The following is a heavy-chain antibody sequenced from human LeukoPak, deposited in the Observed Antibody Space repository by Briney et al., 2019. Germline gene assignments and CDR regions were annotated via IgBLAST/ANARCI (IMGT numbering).Heavy chain of an antibody. Sequence: SGGSLRLSCAASGFTLSSYEMNWVRQAPGKGLEWVSYISSSGSTMYYADSVKGRFTISRDNAKNSLSLQMNSLRAEDTAVYYCARSPAGANYYLDVWGKGTTVTISS. CDR3: ARSPAGANYYLDV. V-gene: IGHV3-48*03. D-gene: IGHD1-14*01. CDR2: ISSSGSTM. J-gene: IGHJ6*03. CDR1: GFTLSSYE.